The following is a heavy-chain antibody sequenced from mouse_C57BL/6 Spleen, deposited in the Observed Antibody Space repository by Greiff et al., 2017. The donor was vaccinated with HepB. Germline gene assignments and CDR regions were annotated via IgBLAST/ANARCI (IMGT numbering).Heavy chain of an antibody. CDR3: TRSDWDGKAMDY. CDR1: GYTFTDYE. Sequence: VKLQESGAELVRPGASVTLSCKASGYTFTDYEMHWVKQTPVHGLEWIGAIDPETGGTAYNQKFKGKAILTADKSSSTAYMELRSLTSEDSAVYYCTRSDWDGKAMDYWGQGTSVTVSS. D-gene: IGHD4-1*01. J-gene: IGHJ4*01. V-gene: IGHV1-15*01. CDR2: IDPETGGT.